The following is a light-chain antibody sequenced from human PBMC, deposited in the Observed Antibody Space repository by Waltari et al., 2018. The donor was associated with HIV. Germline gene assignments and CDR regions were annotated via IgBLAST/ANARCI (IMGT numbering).Light chain of an antibody. CDR2: WAS. CDR3: QQYYSNSWT. J-gene: IGKJ1*01. V-gene: IGKV4-1*01. Sequence: DIVMTQSPDSLAVSLGERATINCKSSQSVLYSSNNKNYLAWYQQKPGQPPKLLIYWASTRESGVPDRFSGSGSGTDFTLTVSSLQAEDVAVYYCQQYYSNSWTFGQGTKVEIK. CDR1: QSVLYSSNNKNY.